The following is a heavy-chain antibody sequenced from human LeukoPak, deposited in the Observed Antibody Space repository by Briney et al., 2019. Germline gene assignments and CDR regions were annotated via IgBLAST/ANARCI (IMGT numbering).Heavy chain of an antibody. CDR1: GFTFSSYS. CDR2: ISGSGGDT. CDR3: AKAYNYGSGSFYSFFDT. Sequence: GGSLKLSCAASGFTFSSYSMSWVRQAPGKGLEWVSTISGSGGDTYYADSVKGRFTISRDNSKKTLYLQMNSLRAEDTAVYYCAKAYNYGSGSFYSFFDTWGRGTMVTVSS. J-gene: IGHJ5*02. V-gene: IGHV3-23*01. D-gene: IGHD3-10*01.